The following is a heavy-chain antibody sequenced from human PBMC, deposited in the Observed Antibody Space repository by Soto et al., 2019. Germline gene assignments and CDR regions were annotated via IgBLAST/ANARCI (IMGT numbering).Heavy chain of an antibody. D-gene: IGHD4-17*01. CDR3: ARDRGDYPDY. CDR1: GGSFSGYY. Sequence: SETLSLTCAVYGGSFSGYYWSWIRQPPGKGLEWIGEINHSGSTNYNPSLKSRVTISVDTSKNQFSLKLSSVTAADTAVYYCARDRGDYPDYWGQGTLVTVSS. V-gene: IGHV4-34*01. J-gene: IGHJ4*02. CDR2: INHSGST.